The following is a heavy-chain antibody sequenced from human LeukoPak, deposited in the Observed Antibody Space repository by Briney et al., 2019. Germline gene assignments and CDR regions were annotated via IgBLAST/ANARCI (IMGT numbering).Heavy chain of an antibody. CDR2: IYTSGDT. J-gene: IGHJ4*02. CDR1: GFFVSSNY. V-gene: IGHV3-53*01. CDR3: AKTYPPPAAGFDY. Sequence: GGSLRLSCAASGFFVSSNYVTWVRQAPGKGLEFVSIIYTSGDTYYAGSVKGRFIISRDNSKNTLYLQMNSLRAEDSAVYYCAKTYPPPAAGFDYWGRGALVTVSS. D-gene: IGHD6-13*01.